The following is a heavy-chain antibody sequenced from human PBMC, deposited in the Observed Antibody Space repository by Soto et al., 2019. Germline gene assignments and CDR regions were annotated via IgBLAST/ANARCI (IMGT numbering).Heavy chain of an antibody. D-gene: IGHD2-15*01. CDR1: GGSISSSSYY. V-gene: IGHV4-39*01. CDR3: ARHDRSGGSGTPPYYFDY. Sequence: QLQLQESGPGLVKPSETLSLTCTVSGGSISSSSYYWGWIRQPPGKGLEWIGSIYYTGSTYYSPSLKSRVTISVDTSKNQFSLKLSSVTAADTSVYYCARHDRSGGSGTPPYYFDYWGQGTLVTVSS. J-gene: IGHJ4*02. CDR2: IYYTGST.